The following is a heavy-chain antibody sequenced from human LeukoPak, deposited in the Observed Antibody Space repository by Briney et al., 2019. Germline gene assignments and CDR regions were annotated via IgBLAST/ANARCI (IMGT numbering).Heavy chain of an antibody. D-gene: IGHD3-10*01. CDR3: ARDLIYYYGSGSYSSGVHWFDP. CDR2: INHGGST. Sequence: PSETLSLTCAVYGGSSSDYFWSWIRHPPGKGLGWIGEINHGGSTNYNPSLKSRVTISVDTSKNQFSLKLSSVTAADTAVYYCARDLIYYYGSGSYSSGVHWFDPWGQGTLVTVSS. V-gene: IGHV4-34*01. J-gene: IGHJ5*02. CDR1: GGSSSDYF.